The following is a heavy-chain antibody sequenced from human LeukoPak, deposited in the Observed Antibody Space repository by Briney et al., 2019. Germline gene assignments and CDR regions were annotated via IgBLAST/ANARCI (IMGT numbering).Heavy chain of an antibody. D-gene: IGHD5-18*01. Sequence: GASVRVSCKASGYIFTSYYIHWVRQAPGQGLEWLGWINPNTGGTNYAQKFQGRVTMTRDTSISTAVMDLRSLRSDDSAVYFCARGDLDTYYFGLWGRGTLVTVSS. J-gene: IGHJ2*01. CDR2: INPNTGGT. CDR1: GYIFTSYY. CDR3: ARGDLDTYYFGL. V-gene: IGHV1-2*02.